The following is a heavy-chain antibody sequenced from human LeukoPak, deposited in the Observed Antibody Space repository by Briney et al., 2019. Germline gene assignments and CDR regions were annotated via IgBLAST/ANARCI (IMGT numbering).Heavy chain of an antibody. Sequence: GGSLRLSCAASGFTFSSYSTSWVRQAPGKGLEWVSSISSSSSYIYYADSVKGRFTISRDNAKNSLYLQMNSLGAEDTAVYYCARDRVAVAGTFDYWGQGTLVTVSS. D-gene: IGHD6-19*01. CDR3: ARDRVAVAGTFDY. CDR1: GFTFSSYS. CDR2: ISSSSSYI. V-gene: IGHV3-21*01. J-gene: IGHJ4*02.